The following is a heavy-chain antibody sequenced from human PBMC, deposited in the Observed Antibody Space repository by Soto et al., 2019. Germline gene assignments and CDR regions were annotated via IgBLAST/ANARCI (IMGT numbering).Heavy chain of an antibody. V-gene: IGHV1-3*05. CDR1: GYTFTSYA. Sequence: VQLVQSGAEEKKPGASVKVSCKASGYTFTSYAMHWVRQAPGQRLEWMGWINAGNGNTKYSQKFQGRVTITRETYASTVYRELSSLRSEDTAVYYCARVSGWYFLDYWGQGTLVTVTS. CDR3: ARVSGWYFLDY. J-gene: IGHJ4*01. D-gene: IGHD6-19*01. CDR2: INAGNGNT.